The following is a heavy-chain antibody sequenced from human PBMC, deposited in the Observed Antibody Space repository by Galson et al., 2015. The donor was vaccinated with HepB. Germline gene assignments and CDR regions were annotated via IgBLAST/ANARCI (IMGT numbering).Heavy chain of an antibody. Sequence: SLRLSCAASGFTFSSYWMSWVRQAPGKGLEWVANIKQDGSEKYYVDSVKGRFTISRDNAKNSLYLQMNSLRAEDTAVYYCARACIDCSGGSWRDYYYYYGMDVWGQGTTVTVSS. CDR1: GFTFSSYW. CDR3: ARACIDCSGGSWRDYYYYYGMDV. J-gene: IGHJ6*02. D-gene: IGHD2-15*01. CDR2: IKQDGSEK. V-gene: IGHV3-7*03.